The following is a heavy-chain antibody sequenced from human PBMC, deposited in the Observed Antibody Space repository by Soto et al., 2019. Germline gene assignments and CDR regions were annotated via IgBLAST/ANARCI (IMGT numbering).Heavy chain of an antibody. CDR2: TYYRSKWYN. V-gene: IGHV6-1*01. CDR3: ANSYADTAMVLGGDDYYYGMDV. J-gene: IGHJ6*02. Sequence: SQTLSLTCAISGDSVSSNSAAWNWIRQSPSRGLEWLGRTYYRSKWYNDYAVSVKSRITINPDTSKNQFSLQLNSVTPEDTAVYYCANSYADTAMVLGGDDYYYGMDVWGQGTTVTVSS. D-gene: IGHD5-18*01. CDR1: GDSVSSNSAA.